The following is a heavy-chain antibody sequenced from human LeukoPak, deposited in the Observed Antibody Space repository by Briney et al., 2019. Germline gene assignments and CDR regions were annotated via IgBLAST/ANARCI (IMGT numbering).Heavy chain of an antibody. D-gene: IGHD3-16*01. CDR1: GFTFSSSA. CDR2: ISGSGGST. V-gene: IGHV3-23*01. J-gene: IGHJ4*02. CDR3: AKMGPDYGGFDY. Sequence: GGSLRLSCAASGFTFSSSAMHWVRQAPGKGLEWVSAISGSGGSTYYADSVKGRFTISRDNSKNTLYLQMNSLRAEDTAVYYCAKMGPDYGGFDYWGQGTLVTVSS.